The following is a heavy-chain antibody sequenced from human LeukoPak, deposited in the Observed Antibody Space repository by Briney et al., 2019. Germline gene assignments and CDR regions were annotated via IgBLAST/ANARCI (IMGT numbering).Heavy chain of an antibody. D-gene: IGHD6-6*01. CDR1: GGSISSYY. J-gene: IGHJ4*02. Sequence: SETLSLTCTVSGGSISSYYWSWIRQPPGKGLEWIGYIYYSGSTNYNPSLKSRVTISVDTSKNQFSLKLSSVTAADTAVYYCAREPQFYSSSGFDYWGQGTLVTVSS. CDR2: IYYSGST. V-gene: IGHV4-59*01. CDR3: AREPQFYSSSGFDY.